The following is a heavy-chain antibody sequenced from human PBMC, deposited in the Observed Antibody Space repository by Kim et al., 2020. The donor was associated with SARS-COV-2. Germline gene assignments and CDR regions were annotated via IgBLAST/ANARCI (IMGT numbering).Heavy chain of an antibody. J-gene: IGHJ6*02. CDR2: IYYSGST. Sequence: SETLSLTCTVSGGSISSYYWSWIRQPPGKGLEWIGYIYYSGSTNYNPSLKSRVIISVDTSKNQFSLKLSSVTAADTAVYYCARAIRGSSTLRYYYYYGMDVWGQGTTVTVSS. CDR1: GGSISSYY. V-gene: IGHV4-59*13. CDR3: ARAIRGSSTLRYYYYYGMDV. D-gene: IGHD6-6*01.